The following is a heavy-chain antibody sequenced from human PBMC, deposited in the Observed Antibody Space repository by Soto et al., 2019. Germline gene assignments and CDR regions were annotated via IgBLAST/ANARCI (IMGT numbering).Heavy chain of an antibody. CDR3: ARDRNGVDP. J-gene: IGHJ5*02. CDR1: GYTFTSYD. Sequence: QVQLVQSGAEVEKPGASVKVSCKASGYTFTSYDISWVRQAPGQGLEWMGWMSTSNGNTNYAQKLQGRVTMTTDTSTSTANMELRSLSPDATAVYCCARDRNGVDPWGQGTLVTVS. CDR2: MSTSNGNT. V-gene: IGHV1-18*01.